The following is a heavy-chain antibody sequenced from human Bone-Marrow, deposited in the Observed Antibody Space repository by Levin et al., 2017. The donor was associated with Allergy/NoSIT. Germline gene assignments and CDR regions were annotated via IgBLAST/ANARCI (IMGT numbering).Heavy chain of an antibody. CDR1: GFTFSTFR. Sequence: GESLKISCAASGFTFSTFRMHWVRQAPGKGLVWVSLINSDGSDTNYADSVKGRFTISRDNAKNTLSLQMDRLRADDTAVYYCAGGGGGWAVWGQGTTVTVSS. D-gene: IGHD1-26*01. CDR2: INSDGSDT. V-gene: IGHV3-74*01. J-gene: IGHJ6*02. CDR3: AGGGGGWAV.